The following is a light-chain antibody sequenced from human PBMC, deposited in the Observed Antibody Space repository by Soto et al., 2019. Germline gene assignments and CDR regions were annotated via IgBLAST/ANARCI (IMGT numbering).Light chain of an antibody. CDR2: AVT. J-gene: IGLJ3*02. CDR3: SSYTSSSTLV. Sequence: QSALTQPASVSGSPGQSITISCTGTSSDVGGYDFVSWYQHHPGKAPTLIIYAVTNRPSGVSSRFAGSKSGDTASLTISGLQAGDEADYYCSSYTSSSTLVFGGGTKVTVL. V-gene: IGLV2-14*01. CDR1: SSDVGGYDF.